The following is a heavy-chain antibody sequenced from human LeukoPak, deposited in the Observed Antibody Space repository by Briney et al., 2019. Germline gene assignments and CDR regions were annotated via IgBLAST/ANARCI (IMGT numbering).Heavy chain of an antibody. CDR2: INHSGST. V-gene: IGHV4-34*01. Sequence: ASETLSLTCAVYGGSFSGYYWSWIRQPPGKGLEWIGEINHSGSTNYNPSLKSRVTISVDTSKNQFSLKLSSVPAADTAVYYCARGGCYYDSSGYYYPGTFDYWGQGTLVTVSS. J-gene: IGHJ4*02. CDR1: GGSFSGYY. CDR3: ARGGCYYDSSGYYYPGTFDY. D-gene: IGHD3-22*01.